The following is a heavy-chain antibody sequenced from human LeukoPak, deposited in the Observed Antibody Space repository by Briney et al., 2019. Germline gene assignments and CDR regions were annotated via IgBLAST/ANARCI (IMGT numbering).Heavy chain of an antibody. J-gene: IGHJ4*02. D-gene: IGHD3-22*01. Sequence: GGSLRLSCAASGVTFSSYEMNWVRQAPGKGLEWISYIGSSGSTVYYADSVKGRFTISRDNSNNTVYLQMNNLRPEDTAVYYCAKDRDYYDSSGFDYWGQGTLVTVSS. CDR2: IGSSGSTV. CDR1: GVTFSSYE. CDR3: AKDRDYYDSSGFDY. V-gene: IGHV3-48*03.